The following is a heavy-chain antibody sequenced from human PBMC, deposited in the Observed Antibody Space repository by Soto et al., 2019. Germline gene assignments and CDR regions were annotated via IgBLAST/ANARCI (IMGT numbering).Heavy chain of an antibody. CDR1: GFNFSSYW. CDR3: AKKTGSS. CDR2: IKQDGSEK. V-gene: IGHV3-7*03. Sequence: PGGSLSLSCAASGFNFSSYWMSWVRQAPGKGLEWVANIKQDGSEKYYVDSVKGRFTISRDNAKNSLYLQMNSLRAEDTAVYYCAKKTGSSWGQGTLVTVSS. J-gene: IGHJ5*02.